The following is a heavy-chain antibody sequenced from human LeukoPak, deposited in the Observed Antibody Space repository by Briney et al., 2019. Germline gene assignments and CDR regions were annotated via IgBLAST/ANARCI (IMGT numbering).Heavy chain of an antibody. V-gene: IGHV3-74*01. J-gene: IGHJ4*02. Sequence: PGGSLRLSCAASGFSLSSYWMHWVRQAPGKGLVWVLRVNGDGSRTSYADSVKGRSTISRDDAKNTLYLQMNSLRAEDTAAYYCAREGYFDSSGYDFGYWGQGTLVTVSS. CDR1: GFSLSSYW. D-gene: IGHD3-22*01. CDR2: VNGDGSRT. CDR3: AREGYFDSSGYDFGY.